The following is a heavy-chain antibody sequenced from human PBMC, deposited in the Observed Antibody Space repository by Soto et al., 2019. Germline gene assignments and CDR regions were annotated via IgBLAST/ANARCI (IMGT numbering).Heavy chain of an antibody. D-gene: IGHD6-19*01. Sequence: GGSLRLSCAASGFTVSSNYMSWVRQAPGKGLEWVSVIYSGGSTYYADSVKGRFTISRDNSENTLYLQMNSLRAEDTAVYYCASRRSGWSRGAFDIWGRGTMVTVSS. CDR3: ASRRSGWSRGAFDI. CDR1: GFTVSSNY. J-gene: IGHJ3*02. CDR2: IYSGGST. V-gene: IGHV3-66*01.